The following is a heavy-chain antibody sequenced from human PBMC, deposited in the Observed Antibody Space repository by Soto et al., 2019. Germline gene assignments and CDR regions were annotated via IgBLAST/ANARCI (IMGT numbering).Heavy chain of an antibody. CDR2: IIPSFGTG. CDR3: SRERGGYNRGDFEF. CDR1: GGTFSSYA. J-gene: IGHJ4*02. D-gene: IGHD5-12*01. V-gene: IGHV1-69*01. Sequence: QVQLVQSGAEAKRPGSSVKVSCKASGGTFSSYAISWVRQAPGQGLGWLGGIIPSFGTGNYQQNFQGRLTITADESTSTVYMELSGLTSGDTAVYYCSRERGGYNRGDFEFWGQGTQVTVSS.